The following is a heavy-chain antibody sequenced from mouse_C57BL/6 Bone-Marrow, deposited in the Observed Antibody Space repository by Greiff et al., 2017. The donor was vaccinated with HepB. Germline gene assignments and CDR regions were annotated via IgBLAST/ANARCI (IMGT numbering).Heavy chain of an antibody. V-gene: IGHV5-6*01. CDR1: GFTFSSYG. CDR3: ASPYDGYYGGFAY. J-gene: IGHJ3*01. Sequence: EVKLVESGGDLVKPGGSLKLSCAASGFTFSSYGMSWVRQTPDKRLEWVATISSGGSYTYYPDSVKGRFTISRDNAKNTLYLQMSSLKSEDTAMYYCASPYDGYYGGFAYWGQGTLVTVSA. D-gene: IGHD2-3*01. CDR2: ISSGGSYT.